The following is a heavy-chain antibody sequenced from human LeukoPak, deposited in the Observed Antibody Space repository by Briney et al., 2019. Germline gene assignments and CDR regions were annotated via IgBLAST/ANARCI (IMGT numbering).Heavy chain of an antibody. CDR3: AKVPLPTGVPYFDY. CDR2: MNPNSGNT. Sequence: ASVKVSCKASGYTFTSYDINWVRQATGQGLEWMGWMNPNSGNTGYAQKFQGRVTMTRNTSISTAYMELNSLRAEDTAVYYCAKVPLPTGVPYFDYWGQGTLVTVSS. D-gene: IGHD3-10*01. CDR1: GYTFTSYD. J-gene: IGHJ4*02. V-gene: IGHV1-8*01.